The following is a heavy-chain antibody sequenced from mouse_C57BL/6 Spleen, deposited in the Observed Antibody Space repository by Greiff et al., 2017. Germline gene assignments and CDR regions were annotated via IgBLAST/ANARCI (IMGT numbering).Heavy chain of an antibody. D-gene: IGHD1-1*01. CDR2: FHPYNDDT. J-gene: IGHJ1*03. Sequence: QVHVKQSGAELVKPGASVKMSCKASGYTFTTYPIEWMKQNHGKSLEWIGNFHPYNDDTKYNEKFKGKATLTVEKSSSTVYLELSRLTSDDSAVYYCARRGYYYGSSDWWYFDVWGTGTTVTVSS. CDR3: ARRGYYYGSSDWWYFDV. V-gene: IGHV1-47*01. CDR1: GYTFTTYP.